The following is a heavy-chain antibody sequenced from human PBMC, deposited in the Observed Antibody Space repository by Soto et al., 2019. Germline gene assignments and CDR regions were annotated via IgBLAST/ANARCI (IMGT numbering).Heavy chain of an antibody. CDR3: AKRNNGMDV. CDR2: ISYDGSYE. J-gene: IGHJ6*02. CDR1: GFTFSNYG. V-gene: IGHV3-30*18. Sequence: QVQLVESGGGVVQPGRSLRLSCAASGFTFSNYGIHWVRQAPGKGLEWVAVISYDGSYEYYADSVKGRFTISRDNSKNTLYLQMNSLRPEDTAVYYYAKRNNGMDVWGQGTTVTVSS.